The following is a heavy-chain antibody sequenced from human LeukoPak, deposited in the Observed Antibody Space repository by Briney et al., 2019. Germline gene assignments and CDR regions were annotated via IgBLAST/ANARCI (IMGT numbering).Heavy chain of an antibody. D-gene: IGHD5-12*01. CDR3: ARDLFPGYSIGYHYGY. V-gene: IGHV3-66*01. Sequence: GGSLRLSCAASGFTFSSYSMNWVRQAPGKGLEWVSIISGGGSIYYADSVKGRFTISRDNSKNTVFLRMNSLRAEDTAVYYCARDLFPGYSIGYHYGYWGQGTRVTVSS. CDR1: GFTFSSYS. CDR2: ISGGGSI. J-gene: IGHJ4*02.